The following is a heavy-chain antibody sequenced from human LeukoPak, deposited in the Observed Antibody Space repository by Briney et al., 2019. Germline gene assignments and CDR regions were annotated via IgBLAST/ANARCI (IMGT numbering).Heavy chain of an antibody. CDR1: GFTFSRYC. J-gene: IGHJ4*02. Sequence: GGSLRLSCAASGFTFSRYCMSWVRQAPGKGLEWVSSISSSSSYIYYADSVKGRFTISRDNAKNSLYLQMNSLRAEDTAVYYCARDRDGDYAYWGQGTLVTVSS. V-gene: IGHV3-21*01. CDR3: ARDRDGDYAY. CDR2: ISSSSSYI. D-gene: IGHD4-17*01.